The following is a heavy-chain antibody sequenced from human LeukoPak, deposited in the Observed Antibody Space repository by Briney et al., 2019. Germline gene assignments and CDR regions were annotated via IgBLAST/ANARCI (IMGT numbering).Heavy chain of an antibody. V-gene: IGHV4-39*07. J-gene: IGHJ4*02. CDR2: IYYSGST. D-gene: IGHD3-10*01. CDR3: ARLGSYVSGSLVDYFDY. Sequence: SETLSLTCTVSGGSISSSSYYWGWIRQPPGKGLEWIGSIYYSGSTYYNPSLKSRVTISVDTSKNQFSLKLSSVTAAGTAVYYCARLGSYVSGSLVDYFDYWGQGTLVTVSS. CDR1: GGSISSSSYY.